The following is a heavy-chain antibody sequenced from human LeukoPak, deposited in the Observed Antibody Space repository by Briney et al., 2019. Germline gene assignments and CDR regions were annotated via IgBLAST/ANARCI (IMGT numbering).Heavy chain of an antibody. V-gene: IGHV4-30-4*01. CDR2: IYYSRRT. Sequence: SETLSLTRTVSGGSISSGDYYWSCIRQPPGKGLEWIGYIYYSRRTYYNPSLKSRATISVNTSNNQFSLKLSSVTGADTAVYYCARAPYYDILSHDAFDIWGQGTMVTVSS. CDR3: ARAPYYDILSHDAFDI. D-gene: IGHD3-9*01. CDR1: GGSISSGDYY. J-gene: IGHJ3*02.